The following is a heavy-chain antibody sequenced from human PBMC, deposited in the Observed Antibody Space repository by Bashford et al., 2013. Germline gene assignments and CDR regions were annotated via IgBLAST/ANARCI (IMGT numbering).Heavy chain of an antibody. CDR2: IYYSGST. J-gene: IGHJ5*02. V-gene: IGHV4-31*03. CDR3: ASARPTHEARNWFDP. Sequence: SETLSLTCTVSGGSISSGGYYWSWIRQHPGKGLEWIGYIYYSGSTYYNPSLKSRVTISVDTSKNQFSLKLSSVTAADTAVYYCASARPTHEARNWFDPWGQGTLVTVSS. CDR1: GGSISSGGYY.